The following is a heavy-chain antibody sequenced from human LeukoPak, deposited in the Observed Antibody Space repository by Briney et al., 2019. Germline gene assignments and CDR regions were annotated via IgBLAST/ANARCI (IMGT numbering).Heavy chain of an antibody. D-gene: IGHD3-10*01. CDR3: ARSGFGSGISFDL. Sequence: GSSVKVSCKASGGTFSSYVISWVRQAPGQGLEWMGGIIPIFGTAKYAQKFQGRVTMTRDTSITTAYMELSSLRSEDTAVYYCARSGFGSGISFDLWGQGTLVTVSS. J-gene: IGHJ5*02. CDR1: GGTFSSYV. V-gene: IGHV1-69*05. CDR2: IIPIFGTA.